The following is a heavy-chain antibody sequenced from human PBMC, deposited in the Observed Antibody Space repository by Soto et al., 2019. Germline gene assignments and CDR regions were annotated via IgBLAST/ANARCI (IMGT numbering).Heavy chain of an antibody. Sequence: GGSLRLSCAASGFTFSNAWMNWVRQAPGKGLEWVSAISGSGGSTYYADSVKGRFTISRDNAKNSLYLQMNSLRDEDTAVYFCARGFDLQYGMDVWGQGTTVTVSS. V-gene: IGHV3-21*01. CDR1: GFTFSNAW. J-gene: IGHJ6*02. CDR3: ARGFDLQYGMDV. D-gene: IGHD3-10*01. CDR2: ISGSGGST.